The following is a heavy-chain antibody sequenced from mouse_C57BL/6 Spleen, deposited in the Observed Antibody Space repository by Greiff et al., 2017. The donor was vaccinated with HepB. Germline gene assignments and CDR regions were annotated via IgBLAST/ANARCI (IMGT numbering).Heavy chain of an antibody. CDR2: IYPRSGNT. V-gene: IGHV1-81*01. Sequence: VQLQQSGAELARPGASVKLSCKASGYTFTSYGISWVKQRTGQGLEWIGEIYPRSGNTYYNEKFKGKATLTADKSSSTAYMELRSLTSEDSAVYFCARVGIYYGNLRGYAMDYWGQGTSVTVSS. CDR1: GYTFTSYG. J-gene: IGHJ4*01. D-gene: IGHD2-1*01. CDR3: ARVGIYYGNLRGYAMDY.